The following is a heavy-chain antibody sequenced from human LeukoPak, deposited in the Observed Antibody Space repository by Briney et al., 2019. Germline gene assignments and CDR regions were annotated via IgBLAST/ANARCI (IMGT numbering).Heavy chain of an antibody. CDR3: ARGYSRSWYQAVVYIWLDP. J-gene: IGHJ5*02. Sequence: SETLSLTCTVSGGSISSYYWTWIRQPPGKGLEWIGYISYNGSTNYNPSLKSRVTISVDTSKNQFSLNLTSVTAADTAVYYCARGYSRSWYQAVVYIWLDPWGQGTLVTVSS. V-gene: IGHV4-59*01. CDR2: ISYNGST. D-gene: IGHD6-13*01. CDR1: GGSISSYY.